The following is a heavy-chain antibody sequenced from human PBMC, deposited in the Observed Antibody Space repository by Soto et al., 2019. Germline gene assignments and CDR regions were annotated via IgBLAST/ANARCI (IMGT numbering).Heavy chain of an antibody. CDR1: GYTFTIYA. V-gene: IGHV1-3*01. CDR3: ARRGYYDFWSGSDTAYDY. Sequence: QVQLVQSGAEVKKPGASVKVFCKASGYTFTIYAMNWVRQAPGQRLEWIGWINARNGNTKYSQKFQGRVTITRDTSASTAYMELSSLRSEDTSVYYCARRGYYDFWSGSDTAYDYWGQGTLVTVSS. J-gene: IGHJ4*02. CDR2: INARNGNT. D-gene: IGHD3-3*01.